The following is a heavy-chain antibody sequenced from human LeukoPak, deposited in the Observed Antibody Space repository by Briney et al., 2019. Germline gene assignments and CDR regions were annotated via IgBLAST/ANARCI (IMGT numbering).Heavy chain of an antibody. D-gene: IGHD2-15*01. V-gene: IGHV3-23*01. CDR2: ISSSGGST. CDR3: AKGHHSS. CDR1: GFTFSSYA. Sequence: GGSLRLSCAASGFTFSSYAMSWVRRAPGKGLELVSTISSSGGSTYYADSVKGRFTISRDTSKSTLYLQMNILRAEDTAVYYCAKGHHSSWGQGTLVTVSS. J-gene: IGHJ5*02.